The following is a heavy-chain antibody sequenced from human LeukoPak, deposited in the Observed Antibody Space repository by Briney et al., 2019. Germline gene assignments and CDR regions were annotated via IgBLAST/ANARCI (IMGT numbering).Heavy chain of an antibody. Sequence: GGSLRLSCAASAFTFSSYSMNWVRQAPGKGLEWVAFIRYDGNKKYYADSVKGRFTISRDNSKNTLYLQMNSLRAEDTAVYYSSPAIIGYWGQGTLVTVFS. J-gene: IGHJ4*02. CDR1: AFTFSSYS. D-gene: IGHD2-21*02. CDR2: IRYDGNKK. V-gene: IGHV3-30*02. CDR3: SPAIIGY.